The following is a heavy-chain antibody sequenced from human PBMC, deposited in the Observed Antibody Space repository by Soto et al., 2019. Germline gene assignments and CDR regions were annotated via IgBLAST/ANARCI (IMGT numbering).Heavy chain of an antibody. V-gene: IGHV3-30*18. CDR1: GFTFSSYG. Sequence: SLRLSCAASGFTFSSYGMHWVRQAPGKGLEWVAVISYDGSNKYYADSVKGRFTISRDNSKNTLYLQMNSLRAEDTAVYYCAKDKIQQPRYFDYWGQGTLVTVSS. J-gene: IGHJ4*02. CDR3: AKDKIQQPRYFDY. D-gene: IGHD1-1*01. CDR2: ISYDGSNK.